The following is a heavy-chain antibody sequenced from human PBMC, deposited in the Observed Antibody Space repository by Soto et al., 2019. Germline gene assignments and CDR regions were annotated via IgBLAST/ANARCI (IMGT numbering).Heavy chain of an antibody. D-gene: IGHD3-9*01. V-gene: IGHV4-30-4*01. CDR3: ASQYDDSSRGALDF. Sequence: QVQLQESGPGLVKPSQTLSLTCTVSGGSISSDDYYWSWIRQPPGKGLEWIGDIHDTATTSYSPSLKSRRTLSVATSKNQFSLTLRSVTAADTAVYFWASQYDDSSRGALDFWGQGILVTVSS. CDR1: GGSISSDDYY. J-gene: IGHJ4*02. CDR2: IHDTATT.